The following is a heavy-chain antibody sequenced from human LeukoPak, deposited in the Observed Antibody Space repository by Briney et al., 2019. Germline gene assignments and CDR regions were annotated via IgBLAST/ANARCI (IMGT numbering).Heavy chain of an antibody. CDR1: GGSFSSYY. V-gene: IGHV4-59*08. Sequence: SQTLSLTCTVSGGSFSSYYWNWIRQPPGKGLEWMGYIYYSGSTNCNPSLKSRVTISVDTSKNQFSLKLSSVTAADTAVYYCARGFQWRDSWGQGTLVTVSS. D-gene: IGHD6-19*01. J-gene: IGHJ4*02. CDR2: IYYSGST. CDR3: ARGFQWRDS.